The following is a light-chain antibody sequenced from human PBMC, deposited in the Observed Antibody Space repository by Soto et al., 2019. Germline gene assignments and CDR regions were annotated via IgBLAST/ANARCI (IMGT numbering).Light chain of an antibody. CDR3: QRYDIAPWT. CDR1: QDIKKC. Sequence: DIQMTQSPSSLSASVGDRVTITCRASQDIKKCLAWYQQKPGKSPKLLIYAASTLQSGVPSRFSGSGYGTDFSLTISGLQPDDGATYYCQRYDIAPWTFGQGTKVEI. V-gene: IGKV1-27*01. J-gene: IGKJ1*01. CDR2: AAS.